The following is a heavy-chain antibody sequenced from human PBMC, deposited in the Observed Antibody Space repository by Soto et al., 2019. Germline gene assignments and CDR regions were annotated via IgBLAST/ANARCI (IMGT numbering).Heavy chain of an antibody. CDR3: ARDVNYRVDV. J-gene: IGHJ6*04. CDR1: GGSISSSSYY. D-gene: IGHD1-7*01. V-gene: IGHV4-39*02. CDR2: IDHSGST. Sequence: SETLSLTCTVSGGSISSSSYYWGRIRQPPGKGLEWIGSIDHSGSTYYNPSLKSRVTTSVDTSRNQFSLKLSSVTAADTAVYYCARDVNYRVDVWGKGTTVTVSS.